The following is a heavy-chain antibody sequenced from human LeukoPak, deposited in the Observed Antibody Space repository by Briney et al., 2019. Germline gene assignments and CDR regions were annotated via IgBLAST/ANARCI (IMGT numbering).Heavy chain of an antibody. V-gene: IGHV3-74*01. D-gene: IGHD3-3*01. Sequence: GGSLRLSCAASGFTFSSYWMHWVRQAPGKGLVWVSRINSDGSSTSYADSVKGRFTISRDNAKNTLYLQMNSLRAEDTAVYYCARGSFWSGCLDYWGQGTLVTVSS. J-gene: IGHJ4*02. CDR3: ARGSFWSGCLDY. CDR1: GFTFSSYW. CDR2: INSDGSST.